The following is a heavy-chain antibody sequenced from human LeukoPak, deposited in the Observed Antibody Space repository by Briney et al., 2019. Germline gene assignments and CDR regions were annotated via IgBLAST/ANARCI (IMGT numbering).Heavy chain of an antibody. CDR2: FFGSRRP. D-gene: IGHD1-7*01. CDR1: LYSLKNGQY. V-gene: IGHV4-38-2*01. J-gene: IGHJ5*02. CDR3: ARAYNWNYGFSFQYNWFDT. Sequence: SGALSDTRVHSLYSLKNGQYWGWSPQVPGKGLDWVRTFFGSRRPTSSPLLRGRVTLSLDTVHKHFSLSITSVTAPNTAVYYCARAYNWNYGFSFQYNWFDTWRRGTVVTVSS.